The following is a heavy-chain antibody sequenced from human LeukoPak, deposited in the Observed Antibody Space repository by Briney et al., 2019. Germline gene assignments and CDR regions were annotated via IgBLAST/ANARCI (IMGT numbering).Heavy chain of an antibody. CDR2: IYYSGST. CDR3: ARGRAFFD. Sequence: GSLRLSCAASGFTFSRYAMSWVRQPPGKGLEWIGSIYYSGSTYYNPSLKSQVTISRDTSKNQFSLKLSSVTAADTAVYYCARGRAFFDWGQGTLVTVSS. V-gene: IGHV4-39*07. CDR1: GFTFSRYA. J-gene: IGHJ4*02. D-gene: IGHD3-3*02.